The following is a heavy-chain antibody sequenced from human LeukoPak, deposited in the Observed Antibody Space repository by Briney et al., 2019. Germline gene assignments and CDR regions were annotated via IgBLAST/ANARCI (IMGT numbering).Heavy chain of an antibody. J-gene: IGHJ4*02. CDR2: IYSGGST. CDR3: ARGREVVIPFDY. CDR1: GVTVSSNY. Sequence: PGGSLRLSCAASGVTVSSNYMSWVRQAPGKGLEWVSVIYSGGSTYYADSVKGRFTISRDNSKNTLYLQMNSLRAEDTAVYYCARGREVVIPFDYWGQGTLVTVSS. D-gene: IGHD3-22*01. V-gene: IGHV3-66*01.